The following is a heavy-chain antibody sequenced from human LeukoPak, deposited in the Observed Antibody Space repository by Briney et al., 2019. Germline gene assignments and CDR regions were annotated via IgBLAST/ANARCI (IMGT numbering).Heavy chain of an antibody. Sequence: SETLSLTCTVPGGSISSYYWSWIRQPPGKGLEWIGRIFPSGNTNYNPSLRSRTTMSVDTAKNQFSLKLTSVTAADTAVYYCARDQGEGNTSGWYWYFDLWGRGTLLTVSS. D-gene: IGHD6-19*01. CDR3: ARDQGEGNTSGWYWYFDL. J-gene: IGHJ2*01. CDR1: GGSISSYY. CDR2: IFPSGNT. V-gene: IGHV4-4*07.